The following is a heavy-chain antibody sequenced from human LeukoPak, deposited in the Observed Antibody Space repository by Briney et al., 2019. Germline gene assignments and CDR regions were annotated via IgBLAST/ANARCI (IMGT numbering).Heavy chain of an antibody. CDR1: GFTLSNAW. J-gene: IGHJ4*02. CDR2: IKSKTDGGTS. Sequence: GGSLRLSCVASGFTLSNAWMSWVRQAPGKGLEWVGLIKSKTDGGTSDYAAPVKGRFTISRDDSKNTLYLQMDSLKTEDTAVYYCTSVTWFGYWGQGTLVTVSS. CDR3: TSVTWFGY. V-gene: IGHV3-15*01. D-gene: IGHD3-10*01.